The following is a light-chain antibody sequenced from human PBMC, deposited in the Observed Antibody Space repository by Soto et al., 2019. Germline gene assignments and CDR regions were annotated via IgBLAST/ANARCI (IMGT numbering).Light chain of an antibody. V-gene: IGKV1-5*03. Sequence: DIPMTQSPSTLSASVGDRVTIICRASQSVNNWLAWYEQKPGKVPNLLISKVSTLEGGVPARFRGSGSGTEFTLTISSLQTHETGSYDCQQYRFYPRTFGRGTKEQIK. CDR2: KVS. CDR3: QQYRFYPRT. CDR1: QSVNNW. J-gene: IGKJ1*01.